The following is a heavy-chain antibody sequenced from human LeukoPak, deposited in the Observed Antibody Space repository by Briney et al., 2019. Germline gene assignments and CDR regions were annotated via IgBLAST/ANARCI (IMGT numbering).Heavy chain of an antibody. D-gene: IGHD5-24*01. CDR2: IYYSGST. J-gene: IGHJ4*02. V-gene: IGHV4-59*01. Sequence: SETLSLTCTVAGGSISSYYWSWIRQPPGKGLEWIGYIYYSGSTNYNPSLKSRVTISVDTSKNQFSLKLSSVTAADTAVYYCARGSERWLQSGNDYWGQGTLVTVSS. CDR3: ARGSERWLQSGNDY. CDR1: GGSISSYY.